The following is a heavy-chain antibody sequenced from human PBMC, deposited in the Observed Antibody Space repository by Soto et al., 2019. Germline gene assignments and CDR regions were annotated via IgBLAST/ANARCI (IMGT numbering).Heavy chain of an antibody. CDR3: ARLGSAAAGEDYYYYYGMDV. V-gene: IGHV5-10-1*01. D-gene: IGHD6-13*01. J-gene: IGHJ6*02. CDR1: GYSFTSYW. CDR2: IDPSDSYT. Sequence: GESLKISCKGSGYSFTSYWISWVRQMPGKGLEWMGRIDPSDSYTNYSPSFQGHVTISADKSISTAYLQWSSLKASDTAMYYCARLGSAAAGEDYYYYYGMDVWGQGTTVT.